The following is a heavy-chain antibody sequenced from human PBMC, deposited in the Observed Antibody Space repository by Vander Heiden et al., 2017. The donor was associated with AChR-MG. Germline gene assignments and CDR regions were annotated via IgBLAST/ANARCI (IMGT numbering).Heavy chain of an antibody. V-gene: IGHV4-34*01. CDR3: ATAGYNWKYGWFDP. Sequence: QVQLQQWGAGLLKPSETLSLTCAVYGGSFSGYYWSWIRQPPGKGLEWIGEINHSGRTNYNPALKSRVTISVDTSKNQFSLKLSSVTAADTAVYYCATAGYNWKYGWFDPWGQGTLITVSS. J-gene: IGHJ5*02. CDR2: INHSGRT. D-gene: IGHD1-20*01. CDR1: GGSFSGYY.